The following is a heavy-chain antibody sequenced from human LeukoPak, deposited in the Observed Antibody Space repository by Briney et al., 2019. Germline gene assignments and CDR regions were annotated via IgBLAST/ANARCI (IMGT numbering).Heavy chain of an antibody. D-gene: IGHD1-26*01. Sequence: PSETLSLTCTVSGGSISSYYWSWIRQPPGKGLEWIGEINHSGSTNYNPSLKSRVTISVDTSKNQFSLKLSSVTAADTAVYYCARDVRRGSGSYYRRGCWFDPRGQGTLVTVSS. V-gene: IGHV4-34*01. CDR2: INHSGST. J-gene: IGHJ5*02. CDR3: ARDVRRGSGSYYRRGCWFDP. CDR1: GGSISSYY.